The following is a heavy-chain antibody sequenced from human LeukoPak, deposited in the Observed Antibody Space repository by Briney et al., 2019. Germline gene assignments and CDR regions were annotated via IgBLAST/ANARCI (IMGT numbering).Heavy chain of an antibody. V-gene: IGHV4-59*01. D-gene: IGHD1-7*01. CDR2: IYYSGST. CDR3: ARGRTSASYNWFDP. J-gene: IGHJ5*02. Sequence: PSETLSLTCTVFGGSISSYYWSWIRQPPGKGLEWIGYIYYSGSTNYNPSLKSRVTISVDTSKNQFSLKLSSVTAADTAVYYCARGRTSASYNWFDPWGQGTLVTVSS. CDR1: GGSISSYY.